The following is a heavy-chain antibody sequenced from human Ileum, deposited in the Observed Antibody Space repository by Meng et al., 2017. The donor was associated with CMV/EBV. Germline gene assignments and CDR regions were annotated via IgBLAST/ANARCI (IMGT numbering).Heavy chain of an antibody. CDR2: MSAYTGDT. CDR3: AREAIAGSSSFDY. D-gene: IGHD6-19*01. J-gene: IGHJ5*01. Sequence: ASVKVSCKASGFTLTTFGLSWVRQTPGQGLEWMGWMSAYTGDTKYAQKFQGRVTLTRDTSTSTAYMELTGLTSDDTALYFCAREAIAGSSSFDYWGQEPRSPSPQ. V-gene: IGHV1-18*01. CDR1: GFTLTTFG.